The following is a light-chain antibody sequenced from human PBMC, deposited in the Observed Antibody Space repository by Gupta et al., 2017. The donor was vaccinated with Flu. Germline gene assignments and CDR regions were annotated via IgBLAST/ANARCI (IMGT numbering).Light chain of an antibody. CDR1: KSISTY. V-gene: IGKV3-11*01. CDR3: LQRTHLFT. CDR2: GAS. Sequence: SPAPLPLSPGESTTRSCRASKSISTYLEWYQQKPGQSPRLLIYGASNRATGIPDRFSGSGSGTDFTLTISSLESEDFAVYYWLQRTHLFTFGRGTKVEI. J-gene: IGKJ4*01.